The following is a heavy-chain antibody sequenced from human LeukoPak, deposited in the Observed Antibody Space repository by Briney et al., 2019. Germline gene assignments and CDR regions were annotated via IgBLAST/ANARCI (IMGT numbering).Heavy chain of an antibody. J-gene: IGHJ4*02. Sequence: GSLRLSCSASGYNFNSYYMTWVRQAPGKGLEWVSSISSGSTFIHYADSVKGRFTVSRDNAQKSLYLQLDSLRAEDTAVYYCARDASSAIDYWGQGTPVTVSS. D-gene: IGHD6-19*01. CDR1: GYNFNSYY. CDR2: ISSGSTFI. CDR3: ARDASSAIDY. V-gene: IGHV3-21*01.